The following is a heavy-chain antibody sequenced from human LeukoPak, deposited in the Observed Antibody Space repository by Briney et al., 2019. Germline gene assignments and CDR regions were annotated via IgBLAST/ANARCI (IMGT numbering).Heavy chain of an antibody. D-gene: IGHD6-13*01. CDR3: ARDLPGYSSSWYVTADYYMDV. Sequence: SETLSLTCTVSGGSISSYYWSWIRQPPGKGLEWIGYIYYSGSTNYNPSLKSRVTISVDTSKNQFSLKLSSVTAADTAVYYCARDLPGYSSSWYVTADYYMDVWGKGTTVTVSS. CDR2: IYYSGST. V-gene: IGHV4-59*12. J-gene: IGHJ6*03. CDR1: GGSISSYY.